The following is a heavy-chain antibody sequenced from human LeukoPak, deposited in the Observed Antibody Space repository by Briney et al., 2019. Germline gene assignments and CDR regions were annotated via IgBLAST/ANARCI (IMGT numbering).Heavy chain of an antibody. V-gene: IGHV3-11*04. Sequence: GGSLRLSCAASGFTFSDYYMSWIRQAPGKGLEWVSYISSSGSTIYYADSVKGRFTISRDDAKNSLYMQMNSLTAEDTAVYYCARGAGRYGDYRDYWGQGTLVTVSS. J-gene: IGHJ4*02. CDR3: ARGAGRYGDYRDY. CDR2: ISSSGSTI. D-gene: IGHD4-17*01. CDR1: GFTFSDYY.